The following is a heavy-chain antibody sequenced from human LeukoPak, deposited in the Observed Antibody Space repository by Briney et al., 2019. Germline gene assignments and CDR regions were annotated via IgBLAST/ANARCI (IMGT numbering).Heavy chain of an antibody. CDR3: ARARVPIAVAGLYYFDY. J-gene: IGHJ4*02. Sequence: ASVKVSCKASGYTFTAYYIHWLRQAPGQGPEWIGRIKPDSGSSHYAQKFQGRVTMTRDTSSSSAYMDLTRLKSGDTAVYYCARARVPIAVAGLYYFDYWGQGALVTVSS. D-gene: IGHD6-19*01. CDR1: GYTFTAYY. CDR2: IKPDSGSS. V-gene: IGHV1-2*02.